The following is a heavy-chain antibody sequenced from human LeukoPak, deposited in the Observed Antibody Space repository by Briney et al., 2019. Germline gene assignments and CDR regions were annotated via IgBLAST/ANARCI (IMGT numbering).Heavy chain of an antibody. D-gene: IGHD1-26*01. CDR3: AKDSLIVGATTLWFDP. J-gene: IGHJ5*02. CDR1: GFTFSSYA. CDR2: ISGSGGST. V-gene: IGHV3-23*01. Sequence: GGSLRLSCAASGFTFSSYAMSWVRQAPGKGLEWVSAISGSGGSTYYADSAKGRFTISRDNSKNTLYLQMNSLRAEDTAVYYCAKDSLIVGATTLWFDPWGQGTLVTVSS.